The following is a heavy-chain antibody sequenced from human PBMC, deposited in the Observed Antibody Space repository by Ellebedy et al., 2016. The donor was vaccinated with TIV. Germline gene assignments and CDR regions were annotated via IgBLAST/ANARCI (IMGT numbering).Heavy chain of an antibody. J-gene: IGHJ6*02. CDR3: ANNWVVRGEGWNNGMDV. D-gene: IGHD3-10*01. Sequence: PGGSLRLSCAVSGFTVSTNYLSWVRQAPGKGLEWVSAIYSDGSTHYADSVRGRLTISRDNSKNTLYLQMKSLRADDTAVYYCANNWVVRGEGWNNGMDVWGQGTTVTDSS. CDR1: GFTVSTNY. V-gene: IGHV3-66*01. CDR2: IYSDGST.